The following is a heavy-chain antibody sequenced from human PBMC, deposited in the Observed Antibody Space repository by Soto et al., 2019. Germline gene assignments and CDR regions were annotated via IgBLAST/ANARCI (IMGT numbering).Heavy chain of an antibody. CDR1: GGSISSGGYY. V-gene: IGHV4-31*03. J-gene: IGHJ4*02. Sequence: SETLSLTCTVSGGSISSGGYYWSWIRQHPGKGLEWIGYIYYSGSTYYNLSLKSRVTISVDTSKNQFSLKLSSVTAADTAVYYCARDAPSITMVRGVIRYFDYWGQGTLVTVSS. CDR3: ARDAPSITMVRGVIRYFDY. D-gene: IGHD3-10*01. CDR2: IYYSGST.